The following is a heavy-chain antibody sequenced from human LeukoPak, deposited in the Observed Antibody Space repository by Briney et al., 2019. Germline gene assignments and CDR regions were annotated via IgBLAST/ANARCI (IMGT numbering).Heavy chain of an antibody. CDR1: GFTFTSSA. CDR3: AAHISPHPESAFDI. D-gene: IGHD2-21*01. J-gene: IGHJ3*02. Sequence: SVKVSCKASGFTFTSSAMQWVRQARGQRLEWIGWIVVGSGNTNYAQKFQERVTITRDMSTSTAYMELSSLRSEDTAVYYCAAHISPHPESAFDIWGQRTMVTVSS. V-gene: IGHV1-58*02. CDR2: IVVGSGNT.